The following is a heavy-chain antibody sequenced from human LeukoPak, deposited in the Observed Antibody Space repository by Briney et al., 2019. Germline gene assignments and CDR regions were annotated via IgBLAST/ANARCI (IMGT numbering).Heavy chain of an antibody. CDR1: GGTFSSYA. D-gene: IGHD1-14*01. J-gene: IGHJ4*02. CDR3: ARDTESIFDY. CDR2: IIPIFGTA. Sequence: ASVKVSCKASGGTFSSYAISWVRQAPGQGLEWMGGIIPIFGTANYAQKFQGSVTITADESTSTAYMELSSLRSEDTAVYYCARDTESIFDYWGQGTLVTVSS. V-gene: IGHV1-69*13.